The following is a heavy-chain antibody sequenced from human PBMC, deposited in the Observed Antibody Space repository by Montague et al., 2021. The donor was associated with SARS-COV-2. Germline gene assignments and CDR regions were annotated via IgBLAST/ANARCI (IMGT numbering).Heavy chain of an antibody. CDR1: GGSFSTYS. Sequence: SETLSLTCAVHGGSFSTYSWNWIRQPPGKGLEWIGEIHHGGSTNYNPSLKSRVTISAGTSKNQFSLKLTSVAAADTAGYYCARLGDGVVPSPILGVGPYYSYYYMDVWGKGTTVTVSS. J-gene: IGHJ6*03. D-gene: IGHD3-10*01. CDR2: IHHGGST. CDR3: ARLGDGVVPSPILGVGPYYSYYYMDV. V-gene: IGHV4-34*01.